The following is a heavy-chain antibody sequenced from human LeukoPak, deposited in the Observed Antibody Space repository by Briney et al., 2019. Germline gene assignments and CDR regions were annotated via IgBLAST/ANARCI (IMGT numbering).Heavy chain of an antibody. V-gene: IGHV4-34*01. Sequence: SETLSLTCAVYGGSFSGYYWSWIRQPPGKGLEWIGEINHSGSTNYNPSLKSRVTISVDTSKNQFSLKLSSVTAADTAVYYCARPDLGIFDYWGQGPLVTVSS. CDR1: GGSFSGYY. CDR3: ARPDLGIFDY. J-gene: IGHJ4*02. D-gene: IGHD3-16*01. CDR2: INHSGST.